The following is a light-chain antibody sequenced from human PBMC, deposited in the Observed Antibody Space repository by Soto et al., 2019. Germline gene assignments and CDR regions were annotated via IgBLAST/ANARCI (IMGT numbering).Light chain of an antibody. CDR2: GAS. CDR3: QQYGSSPST. Sequence: LSLSLGTLSLYPGERATLSCRASQSVSSSYLAWYQQKPGRAPRLLIYGASGRATGIPDRFSGSGSGTDFTLTISRLEPEDFAVYYCQQYGSSPSTFGQG. V-gene: IGKV3-20*01. J-gene: IGKJ1*01. CDR1: QSVSSSY.